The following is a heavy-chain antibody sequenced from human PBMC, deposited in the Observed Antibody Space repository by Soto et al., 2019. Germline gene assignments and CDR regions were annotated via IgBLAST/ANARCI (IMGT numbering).Heavy chain of an antibody. J-gene: IGHJ3*02. CDR2: IIPIFGTA. CDR3: ARDVSREYYDFWSGYYVAFDI. D-gene: IGHD3-3*01. Sequence: GASVKVSCKASGGTFSSYAISWVRQAPGQGLEWMGGIIPIFGTANYAQKFQGRVTITADESTSTAYMELSSLRSEDTAVYYCARDVSREYYDFWSGYYVAFDIWGQGTMVTVSS. CDR1: GGTFSSYA. V-gene: IGHV1-69*13.